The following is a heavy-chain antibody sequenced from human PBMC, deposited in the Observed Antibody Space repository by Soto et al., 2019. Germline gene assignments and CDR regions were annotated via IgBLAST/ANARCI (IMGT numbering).Heavy chain of an antibody. J-gene: IGHJ4*02. CDR1: GVSISSSSYY. CDR3: ASHGSY. V-gene: IGHV4-39*01. Sequence: PSETLSRTCTFSGVSISSSSYYWGWFRQPPGKGLEWIWTIYYGGSSYSNPSLKSRVTISLDTSKNQFSLTLTSVTAADTAVYYCASHGSYWGQGTLVTVSS. CDR2: IYYGGSS.